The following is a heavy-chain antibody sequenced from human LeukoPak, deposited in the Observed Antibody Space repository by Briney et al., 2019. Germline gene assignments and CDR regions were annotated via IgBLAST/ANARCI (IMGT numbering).Heavy chain of an antibody. CDR3: AKDGAPFTASNWFDP. V-gene: IGHV3-43*01. CDR2: ISWDGGST. Sequence: GGSLRLSCAASGFTFDDYTMHWVRQAPGKGLEWVSLISWDGGSTYYADSVKGRFTISRDNSKNSLYLQMNSLRTEDTALYYCAKDGAPFTASNWFDPWGQGTLVTVSS. CDR1: GFTFDDYT. J-gene: IGHJ5*02.